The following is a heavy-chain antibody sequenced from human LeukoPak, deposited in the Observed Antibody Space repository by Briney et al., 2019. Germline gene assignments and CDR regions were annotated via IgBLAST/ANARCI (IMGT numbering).Heavy chain of an antibody. CDR2: ISAYNGNT. CDR3: ARDPYGESAQWLAPLYYYGMDV. D-gene: IGHD6-19*01. CDR1: GGTFSSYA. V-gene: IGHV1-18*01. Sequence: GSSVKVSCKASGGTFSSYAISWVRQAPGQGLEWMGWISAYNGNTNYAQKLQGRVTMTTDTSTSTAYMELRSLRSDDTAVYYCARDPYGESAQWLAPLYYYGMDVWGQGTTVTVSS. J-gene: IGHJ6*02.